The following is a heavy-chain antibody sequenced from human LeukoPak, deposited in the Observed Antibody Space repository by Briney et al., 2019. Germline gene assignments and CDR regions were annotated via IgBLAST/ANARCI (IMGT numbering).Heavy chain of an antibody. CDR1: GFTFSSFA. Sequence: GGSLRLSCAASGFTFSSFAMIWVRQPPGKGPEWVSSIFPTSREIHYADSVKGRLTISRDNAKNSVHLQMNRLRVEDTAFYYCTRESSSSWRDAFDFWGQGTMVTVS. CDR3: TRESSSSWRDAFDF. J-gene: IGHJ3*01. D-gene: IGHD6-13*01. CDR2: IFPTSREI. V-gene: IGHV3-21*04.